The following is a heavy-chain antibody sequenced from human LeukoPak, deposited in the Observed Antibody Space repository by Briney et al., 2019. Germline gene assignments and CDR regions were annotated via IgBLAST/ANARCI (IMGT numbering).Heavy chain of an antibody. CDR1: SGSISSYH. V-gene: IGHV4-59*01. J-gene: IGHJ3*02. CDR2: ISYSGST. D-gene: IGHD3-22*01. Sequence: AETLSLTCTVSSGSISSYHWSWIRQPPGKRLEWIGFISYSGSTNSNPSLKSRVAISIDTSENQFSLKLSSVTAADTAVYYCVRGNYDSRGYSNAFDIWGQGAMVTVSS. CDR3: VRGNYDSRGYSNAFDI.